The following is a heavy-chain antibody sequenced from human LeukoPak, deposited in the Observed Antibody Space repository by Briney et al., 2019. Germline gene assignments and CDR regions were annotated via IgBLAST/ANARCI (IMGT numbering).Heavy chain of an antibody. V-gene: IGHV3-21*01. Sequence: GGSLRLSCAASGFTFSSYSMNWVRQAPGKGLESVSSIRSSSSYIYYADSVKGRFTISRDNAKNSLYLQMNSLRAEDTAVYYCARDYGDGAYYFDYWGQGTLVTVSS. J-gene: IGHJ4*02. D-gene: IGHD4-17*01. CDR2: IRSSSSYI. CDR1: GFTFSSYS. CDR3: ARDYGDGAYYFDY.